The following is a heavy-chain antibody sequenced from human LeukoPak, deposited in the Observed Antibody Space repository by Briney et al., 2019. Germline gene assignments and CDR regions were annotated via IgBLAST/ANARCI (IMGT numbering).Heavy chain of an antibody. CDR1: FXXSXXS. V-gene: IGHV3-21*01. CDR2: IISSSSYI. J-gene: IGHJ6*02. D-gene: IGHD4-17*01. Sequence: FXXSXXSMXWVXQAPGKGVEGVSSIISSSSYIYYADSVNPRFPISTHNANNSLYLQMNSLRAEDTAVYYCARTTTVTPRYYYYGMDVWGQGTTVTVSS. CDR3: ARTTTVTPRYYYYGMDV.